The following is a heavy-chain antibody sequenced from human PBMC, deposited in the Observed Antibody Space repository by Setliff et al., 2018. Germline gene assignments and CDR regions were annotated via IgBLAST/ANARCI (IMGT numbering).Heavy chain of an antibody. D-gene: IGHD3-10*01. V-gene: IGHV7-4-1*02. CDR3: ARASRFGTVKWRGDYYMDV. J-gene: IGHJ6*03. Sequence: ASVKVSCKASGYTFTTYAMGWMRQAPRQRLEWMGWINTNTGNPSYAQGFTGRFVFSLDTSVSTAYLQISSLRPEDTAVYYCARASRFGTVKWRGDYYMDVWGKGTAVTVSS. CDR2: INTNTGNP. CDR1: GYTFTTYA.